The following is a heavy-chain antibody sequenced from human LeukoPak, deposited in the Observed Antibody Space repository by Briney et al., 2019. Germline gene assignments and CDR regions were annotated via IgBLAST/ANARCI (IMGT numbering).Heavy chain of an antibody. CDR2: ISWNSGSI. CDR3: AKYAPSGSYARVQYFDY. CDR1: GFTFDDYA. J-gene: IGHJ4*02. D-gene: IGHD1-26*01. V-gene: IGHV3-9*01. Sequence: PGRSLRLSCAASGFTFDDYAMHWVRQAPGKGLEWVSGISWNSGSIGYADSVKGRFTISRDNAKNSLYLQMNSLRAEDTALYYCAKYAPSGSYARVQYFDYWGQGTLVTVSS.